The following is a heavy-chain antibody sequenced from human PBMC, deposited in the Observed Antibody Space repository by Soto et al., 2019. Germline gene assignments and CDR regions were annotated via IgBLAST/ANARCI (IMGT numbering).Heavy chain of an antibody. D-gene: IGHD6-6*01. J-gene: IGHJ3*02. V-gene: IGHV1-18*01. CDR1: GYTFTSYG. CDR3: ARDHPPEYSRSHDAFDI. CDR2: ISAYNGNT. Sequence: QVQLVQSGAEVKKPGASVKVSCKASGYTFTSYGISWVRQAPGQGLEGMGWISAYNGNTNYAQKLQGRVTMTTDTSTSTAYMELRSLRSDDTAVYYCARDHPPEYSRSHDAFDIWGQGTMVTVSS.